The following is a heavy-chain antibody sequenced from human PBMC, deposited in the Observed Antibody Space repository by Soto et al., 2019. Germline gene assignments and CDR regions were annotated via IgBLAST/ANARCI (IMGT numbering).Heavy chain of an antibody. D-gene: IGHD3-22*01. CDR2: IYYSGST. Sequence: SETLSLTCTVSGGSISSSSYYWGWIRQPPGKGLEWIGSIYYSGSTYYNPSLKSRVTISVDTSKNQFSLKLSSVTAADTAVYYCARVGLNWFDPWGQGTLVTVSS. V-gene: IGHV4-39*01. J-gene: IGHJ5*02. CDR3: ARVGLNWFDP. CDR1: GGSISSSSYY.